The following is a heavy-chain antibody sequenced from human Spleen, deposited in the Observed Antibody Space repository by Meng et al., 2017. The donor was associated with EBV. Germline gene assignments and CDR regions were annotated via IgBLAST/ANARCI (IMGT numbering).Heavy chain of an antibody. CDR3: AKGKIVARSPWFDP. D-gene: IGHD6-6*01. J-gene: IGHJ5*02. V-gene: IGHV4-34*01. Sequence: QGQLQQWGAGLLKPSETLSPTCAVYGGSFSGYFWSWIRQPPGKGLEWIGEINHSGSTSYNPSLKSRVTISEDTSKNQFSLKLSSVTAADTAIYYCAKGKIVARSPWFDPWGQGTLVTVSS. CDR1: GGSFSGYF. CDR2: INHSGST.